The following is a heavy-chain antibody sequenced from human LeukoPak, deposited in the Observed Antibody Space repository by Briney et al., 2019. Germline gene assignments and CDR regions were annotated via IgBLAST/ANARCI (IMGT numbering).Heavy chain of an antibody. Sequence: SETLSLTCTVSGGSIMVAAYSWSWIRQPPGKGLEWIGYIYYSGRSYYNPSLRSRVTISVDTSKNHFSLNLSSVTAADTALYYCASAPRQGSIGGLDYWGQGTLVTVSS. CDR3: ASAPRQGSIGGLDY. V-gene: IGHV4-30-2*03. CDR1: GGSIMVAAYS. D-gene: IGHD3-16*01. J-gene: IGHJ4*02. CDR2: IYYSGRS.